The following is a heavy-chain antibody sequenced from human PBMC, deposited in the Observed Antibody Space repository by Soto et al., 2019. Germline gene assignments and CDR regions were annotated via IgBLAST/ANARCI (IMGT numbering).Heavy chain of an antibody. J-gene: IGHJ6*02. CDR2: IDPSDSYT. V-gene: IGHV5-10-1*01. D-gene: IGHD2-2*01. Sequence: GESLKISGNGSGYSFTSYWISWVRQMPGKGLEWMGRIDPSDSYTNYSPSFQGHVTISADKSISTAYLQWSSLKASDTAMYYCARRDKVYDHPAAITNYYYYYGMDVWGQGTTVTVSS. CDR1: GYSFTSYW. CDR3: ARRDKVYDHPAAITNYYYYYGMDV.